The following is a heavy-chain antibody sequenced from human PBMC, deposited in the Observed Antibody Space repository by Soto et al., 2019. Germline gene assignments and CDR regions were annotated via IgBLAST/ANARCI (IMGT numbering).Heavy chain of an antibody. CDR1: GDSVSRNSAA. CDR2: TYYRSKWYN. J-gene: IGHJ6*02. Sequence: SQTLSLTCAISGDSVSRNSAAWNWIKQSPSRGLEWLGRTYYRSKWYNDYAVSVKSRITINPDTSKNQFSLQLNSVTPEDTAVYYCARVPYSSGWYYYGMDVWGQGTTVTVSS. D-gene: IGHD6-19*01. V-gene: IGHV6-1*01. CDR3: ARVPYSSGWYYYGMDV.